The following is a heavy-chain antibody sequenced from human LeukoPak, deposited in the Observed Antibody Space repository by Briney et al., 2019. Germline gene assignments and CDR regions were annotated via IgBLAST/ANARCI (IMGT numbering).Heavy chain of an antibody. CDR1: GGSISSYY. Sequence: PSETLSLTCTVSGGSISSYYWSWIRQPPGKGLEWIGYIYYSGSTNYNPPLKSRVTISVDTSKNQFSLKLSSVTAADTAVYYCARDSSLLPGDEVEAFDIWGQGTMVTGSS. V-gene: IGHV4-59*01. D-gene: IGHD1-26*01. J-gene: IGHJ3*02. CDR2: IYYSGST. CDR3: ARDSSLLPGDEVEAFDI.